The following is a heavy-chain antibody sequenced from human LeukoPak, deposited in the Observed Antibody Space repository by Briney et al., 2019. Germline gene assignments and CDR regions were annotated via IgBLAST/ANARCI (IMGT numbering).Heavy chain of an antibody. CDR2: IKEDGSEK. D-gene: IGHD1-26*01. Sequence: GGSLRLSCAVSGFTFSSYWMTWVRQAPGRGLEWVASIKEDGSEKYYEDSVKGRFTISRDNAKNSLYLQMNSLRAEDTAVYYCARDHHPSYYLPDYWGQGTLVTVSS. CDR3: ARDHHPSYYLPDY. CDR1: GFTFSSYW. J-gene: IGHJ4*02. V-gene: IGHV3-7*04.